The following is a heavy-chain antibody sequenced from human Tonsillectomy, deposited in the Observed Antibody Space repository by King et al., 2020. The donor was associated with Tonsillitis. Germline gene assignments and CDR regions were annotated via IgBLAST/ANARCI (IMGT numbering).Heavy chain of an antibody. D-gene: IGHD5-12*01. J-gene: IGHJ4*02. CDR3: ARDGASGYDPIPFDY. CDR1: GYTFTGYY. Sequence: VQLVQSGAEVKKPGASVKVSCKPSGYTFTGYYMHWVRQAPGQGLEWMGWINPNSGGTNYAQTFQGRVTMTRDTSISTAYMELSRLRSDDTAVYYCARDGASGYDPIPFDYWGQGTLVTVSS. CDR2: INPNSGGT. V-gene: IGHV1-2*02.